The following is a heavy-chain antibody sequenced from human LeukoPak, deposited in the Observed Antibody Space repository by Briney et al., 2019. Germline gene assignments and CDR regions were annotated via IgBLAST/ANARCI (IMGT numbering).Heavy chain of an antibody. Sequence: PSETLSLTCAVYGGSFSGYYWSWIRQPPGKGLEWIGEINHSGSTNYNPSLKSRVTISVDTSKNQFSLKLSSVTAADTAVYYCAGRRPHYYDSSGYYYWGQGTLVTVSS. D-gene: IGHD3-22*01. CDR2: INHSGST. V-gene: IGHV4-34*01. CDR1: GGSFSGYY. CDR3: AGRRPHYYDSSGYYY. J-gene: IGHJ4*02.